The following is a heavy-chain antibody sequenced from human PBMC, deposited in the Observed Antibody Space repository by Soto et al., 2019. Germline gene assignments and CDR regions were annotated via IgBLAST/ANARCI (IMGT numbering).Heavy chain of an antibody. Sequence: QVQLVESGGGLVKPGGSLRLSCAASGFTFSDYYMSWIRQAPGKGLEWVSYISSSGSIIYYADSVKGRFTISRDNAKSSLFLQMNSQRAEDTAVYYCARDFTYYYDSSGRKGFFQHWGQGTLVTVSS. CDR3: ARDFTYYYDSSGRKGFFQH. CDR2: ISSSGSII. CDR1: GFTFSDYY. V-gene: IGHV3-11*01. D-gene: IGHD3-22*01. J-gene: IGHJ1*01.